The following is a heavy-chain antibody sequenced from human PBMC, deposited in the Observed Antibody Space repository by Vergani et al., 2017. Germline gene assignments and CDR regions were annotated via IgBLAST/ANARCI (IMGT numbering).Heavy chain of an antibody. V-gene: IGHV1-69*18. D-gene: IGHD5-18*01. J-gene: IGHJ6*02. CDR3: ARETGGYSYGYYYYYGMDV. Sequence: QVQLVQSGAEVKKPGSSVKVSCKASGGTFSSYAISWVRQAPGQGLEWMGRIIPIFGTANYAQKFQGRVTITADESTITAYMELSSLRSEDTAVYYCARETGGYSYGYYYYYGMDVWGQGTTVTVSS. CDR1: GGTFSSYA. CDR2: IIPIFGTA.